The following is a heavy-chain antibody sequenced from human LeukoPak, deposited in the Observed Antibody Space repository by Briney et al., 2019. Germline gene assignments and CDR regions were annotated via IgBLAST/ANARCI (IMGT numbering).Heavy chain of an antibody. CDR1: GFTFDDYA. CDR2: LSWNSDTI. CDR3: VKDGGRDTAAAYY. D-gene: IGHD6-13*01. Sequence: SLRLSCVASGFTFDDYAMHWVRQTPGKGLEWVSGLSWNSDTINYGDSVKGRFTISRDDAKNSLYLQMNSLRAEDTALYYCVKDGGRDTAAAYYWGQGTLVSVSS. V-gene: IGHV3-9*01. J-gene: IGHJ4*02.